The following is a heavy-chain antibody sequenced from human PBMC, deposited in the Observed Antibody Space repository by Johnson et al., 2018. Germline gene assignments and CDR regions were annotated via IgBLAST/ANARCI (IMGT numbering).Heavy chain of an antibody. CDR2: IDIRDDT. J-gene: IGHJ3*01. V-gene: IGHV3-13*01. Sequence: VQLVESGGGLVQPGGSLRLSCAASGFSFSEYDMHWVRQAPGKSLEWVSAIDIRDDTHYPGSVKGRFTISRENARNSLYLQMNSLRAEDTAVYYCIRAGIQVPGIDALDFWGHGTRVTVSS. CDR1: GFSFSEYD. D-gene: IGHD6-19*01. CDR3: IRAGIQVPGIDALDF.